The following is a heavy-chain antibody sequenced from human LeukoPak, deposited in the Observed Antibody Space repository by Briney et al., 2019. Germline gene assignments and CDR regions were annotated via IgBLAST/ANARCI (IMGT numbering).Heavy chain of an antibody. J-gene: IGHJ3*02. CDR3: AGFFYDNSGGAFDI. V-gene: IGHV1-69*13. CDR1: GGGFTFTSHA. CDR2: IIPIYGSA. Sequence: SVKVSCKASGGGFTFTSHAISWVRQAPGQGLEWMGGIIPIYGSATYAQKFQGRITITSDESTRTVYMELSSLRPEDSAVHYCAGFFYDNSGGAFDIWGQGTMVTVSS. D-gene: IGHD3-22*01.